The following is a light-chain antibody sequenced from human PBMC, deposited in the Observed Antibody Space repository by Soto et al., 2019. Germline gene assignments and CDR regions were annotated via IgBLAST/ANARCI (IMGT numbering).Light chain of an antibody. CDR2: EVS. CDR3: SSYAGSMNLI. V-gene: IGLV2-8*01. Sequence: QSALTQPPSAAGSPGQSFTISCTGSSSDVGGHNYVSWYQQHPGKAPKLMIYEVSKRPSGVPDRFSGSKSVNTASLTVSGLQAEDEADYYCSSYAGSMNLIFGGGTKLNVL. CDR1: SSDVGGHNY. J-gene: IGLJ2*01.